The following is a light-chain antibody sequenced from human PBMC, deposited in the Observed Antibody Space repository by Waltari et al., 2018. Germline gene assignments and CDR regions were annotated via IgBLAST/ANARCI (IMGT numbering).Light chain of an antibody. Sequence: EIVMTQSPVPLSVSPGERATPSCRASLSVNTDLAWYQQKPGQAHRLLIYGASSRATGIPARFSGSGSGTEFTLTISSLQSEDFAVYYCQQYNAWPPSLTFGGGTKVEIK. J-gene: IGKJ4*01. CDR1: LSVNTD. CDR3: QQYNAWPPSLT. CDR2: GAS. V-gene: IGKV3-15*01.